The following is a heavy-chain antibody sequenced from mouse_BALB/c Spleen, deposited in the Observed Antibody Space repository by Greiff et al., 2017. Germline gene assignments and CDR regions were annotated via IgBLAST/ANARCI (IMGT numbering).Heavy chain of an antibody. V-gene: IGHV1-87*01. Sequence: QVQLQQSGAELARPGASVKLSCKASGYTFTSYWMQWVKQRPGQGLEWIGAIYPGDGDTRYTQKFKGKATLTADKSSSTAYMQLSSLASEDSAVYYCARERTDFDYWGQGTTLTVSS. CDR3: ARERTDFDY. CDR1: GYTFTSYW. CDR2: IYPGDGDT. J-gene: IGHJ2*01.